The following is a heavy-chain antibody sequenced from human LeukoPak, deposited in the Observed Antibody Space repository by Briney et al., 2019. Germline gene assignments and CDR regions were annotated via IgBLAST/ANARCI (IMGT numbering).Heavy chain of an antibody. V-gene: IGHV3-33*01. CDR1: GFTFSSYG. Sequence: GESLKISCAASGFTFSSYGMHWVRQAPGKGLEWVAVIWYDGSNKYYADSVKGRFTISRDNSKNTLYLQMNSLRAEDTAVYYCARDSRSYGEIDYWGQGTLVTVSS. CDR3: ARDSRSYGEIDY. J-gene: IGHJ4*02. CDR2: IWYDGSNK. D-gene: IGHD1-26*01.